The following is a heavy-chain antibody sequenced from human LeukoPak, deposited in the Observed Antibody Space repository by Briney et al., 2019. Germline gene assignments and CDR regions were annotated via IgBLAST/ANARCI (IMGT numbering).Heavy chain of an antibody. J-gene: IGHJ4*01. Sequence: GGSLRLSCSASEYTFSIYSMNWVRQSPGKGLEWVSSISSSSSYIYYADSVKGRFTISRDNAKNRLYLQMNSLQAESTAVYYCARGLSPYCSGGSCTFDNWGQEPWSPSPQ. D-gene: IGHD2-15*01. CDR1: EYTFSIYS. CDR3: ARGLSPYCSGGSCTFDN. V-gene: IGHV3-21*06. CDR2: ISSSSSYI.